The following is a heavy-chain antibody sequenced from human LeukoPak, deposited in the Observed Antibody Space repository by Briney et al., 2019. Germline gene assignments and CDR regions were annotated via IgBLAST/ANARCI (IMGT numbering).Heavy chain of an antibody. CDR2: IKSKTDGGTT. V-gene: IGHV3-15*01. CDR1: GFTFSNAW. J-gene: IGHJ4*02. D-gene: IGHD3-22*01. Sequence: PGGSLRLSCAASGFTFSNAWMSWVRQAPGKGLEWVGRIKSKTDGGTTDYAAPVKGRFTISRDDSKNTLYLQMNSLKTEDTAVYYCTTDSPITMIVVEPFDYWGQGTLVTVSS. CDR3: TTDSPITMIVVEPFDY.